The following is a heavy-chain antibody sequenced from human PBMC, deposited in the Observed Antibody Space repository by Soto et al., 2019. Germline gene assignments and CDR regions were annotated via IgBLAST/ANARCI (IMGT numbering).Heavy chain of an antibody. CDR1: GDSVSSNSAA. J-gene: IGHJ5*02. CDR3: ARAIAAARYTSYNWLDP. Sequence: SQTLSLTCAISGDSVSSNSAAWNWIRQSPSRGLEWLGRTYYRSKWYNDYAVSVKSRITINPDTSKNQFSLQLNSVTPEDTALYYCARAIAAARYTSYNWLDPWGQGTLVTVSS. D-gene: IGHD6-13*01. V-gene: IGHV6-1*01. CDR2: TYYRSKWYN.